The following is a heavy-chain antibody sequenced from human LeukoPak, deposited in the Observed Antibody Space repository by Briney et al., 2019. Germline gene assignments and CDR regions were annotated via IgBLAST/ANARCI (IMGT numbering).Heavy chain of an antibody. Sequence: ASVKVSCKASGGTFSNYAISWVRQAPGQGLEWMGVIIPIFGTPNSAQKFQGKVTISADESTRTAYMELSSLRSEDTAVYYCARDVGGMSGDDSFDYWGQGTLVIVSS. CDR3: ARDVGGMSGDDSFDY. D-gene: IGHD3-16*01. CDR1: GGTFSNYA. J-gene: IGHJ4*02. CDR2: IIPIFGTP. V-gene: IGHV1-69*13.